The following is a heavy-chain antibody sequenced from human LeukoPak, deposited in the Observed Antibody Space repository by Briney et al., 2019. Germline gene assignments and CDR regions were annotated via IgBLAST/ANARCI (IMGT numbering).Heavy chain of an antibody. J-gene: IGHJ4*02. CDR2: IYYSGST. CDR3: ARRGYCSGGSCYSFDD. CDR1: GGSISSYY. V-gene: IGHV4-59*01. D-gene: IGHD2-15*01. Sequence: SETLSLTCTVSGGSISSYYWTWIRQPPGKGLEYIGHIYYSGSTNYIPSLKSRVTISVDTSKNQFSLKLSSVTAADTAVYYCARRGYCSGGSCYSFDDWGQGTLVTVSS.